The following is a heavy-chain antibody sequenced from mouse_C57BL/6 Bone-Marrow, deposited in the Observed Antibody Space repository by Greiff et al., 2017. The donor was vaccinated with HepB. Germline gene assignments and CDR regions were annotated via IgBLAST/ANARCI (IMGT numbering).Heavy chain of an antibody. D-gene: IGHD1-1*02. V-gene: IGHV1-64*01. CDR1: GYTFTSYW. J-gene: IGHJ4*01. CDR2: IHPNSGST. Sequence: QVQLQQPGAELVKPGASVKLSCKASGYTFTSYWMHWVKQRPGQGLEWIGMIHPNSGSTNYNEKFKSKATLTVDKSSSTAYMQLSSLTSEDSAVYYCARRGGKRAMDYWGQGTSVTVSS. CDR3: ARRGGKRAMDY.